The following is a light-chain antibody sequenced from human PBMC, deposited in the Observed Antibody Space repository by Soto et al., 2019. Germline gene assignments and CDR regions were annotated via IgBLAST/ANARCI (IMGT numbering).Light chain of an antibody. Sequence: EIVLTQSACTLSLSAGERATLSCRASQSVSNNYLAWYQQKPGQAPRLLIYGASNRATGIPDRFSGSASGTDFTLTISRLEPEDFAVYYCQQYGSSGTFGQGTKVDIK. CDR1: QSVSNNY. J-gene: IGKJ1*01. V-gene: IGKV3-20*01. CDR3: QQYGSSGT. CDR2: GAS.